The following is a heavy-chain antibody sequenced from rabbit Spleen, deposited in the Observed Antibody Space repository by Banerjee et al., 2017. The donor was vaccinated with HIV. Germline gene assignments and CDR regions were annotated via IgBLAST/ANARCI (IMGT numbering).Heavy chain of an antibody. CDR3: ARFYAGYGDFGYAAM. D-gene: IGHD7-1*01. V-gene: IGHV1S40*01. CDR1: GFSLSSSYY. J-gene: IGHJ4*01. Sequence: QSLEESGGDLVKPGASLTLTCTASGFSLSSSYYMCWVRQAPGKGLEWIACINAGSSANTYVATWAKGRFTISKTSSTTVTLQMTSLTAADTATYFCARFYAGYGDFGYAAMWGPGTLVPS. CDR2: INAGSSANT.